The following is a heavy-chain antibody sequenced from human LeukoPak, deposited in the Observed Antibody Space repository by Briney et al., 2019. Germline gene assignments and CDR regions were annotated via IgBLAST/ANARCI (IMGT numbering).Heavy chain of an antibody. CDR1: GFTFSNYA. D-gene: IGHD1-26*01. CDR2: ISGSGDRT. Sequence: EGSLRLSCAASGFTFSNYAMSWVRQAPGKGLEWVSGISGSGDRTYYEDSVKGRFTISRDNSKNTLYLQMNSLRAEDTAVYYCAKGSIVGATSYYYLDVWGTGTTVTVSS. V-gene: IGHV3-23*01. J-gene: IGHJ6*03. CDR3: AKGSIVGATSYYYLDV.